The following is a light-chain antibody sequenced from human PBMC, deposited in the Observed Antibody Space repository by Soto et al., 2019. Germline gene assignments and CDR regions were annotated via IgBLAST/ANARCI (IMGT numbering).Light chain of an antibody. CDR3: SSNRSDSPVV. Sequence: QSALTQPASVSGSPGQSISISCTGTSSDVGGYNYVSWYQQHPGKATKLMIYEVSNRPSGVSNRFSGSKSGNTASLTISGLQSEDEADYYCSSNRSDSPVVFGTGTKLTVL. V-gene: IGLV2-14*01. CDR2: EVS. CDR1: SSDVGGYNY. J-gene: IGLJ1*01.